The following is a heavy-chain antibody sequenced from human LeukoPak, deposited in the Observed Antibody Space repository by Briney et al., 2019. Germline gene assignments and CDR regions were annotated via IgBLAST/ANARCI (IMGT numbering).Heavy chain of an antibody. J-gene: IGHJ1*01. V-gene: IGHV3-15*01. CDR2: IRSKTDGGTT. D-gene: IGHD3-3*01. CDR3: AKHIYGVVSIQQ. CDR1: GFTFRDAW. Sequence: PGGSLRLSCAASGFTFRDAWMTWVRQAPGKGLEWVGRIRSKTDGGTTDYAVSVQGRFTISRDDSKNTLYLQMSSLKTEDTAVYYCAKHIYGVVSIQQWGQGTLVTVSS.